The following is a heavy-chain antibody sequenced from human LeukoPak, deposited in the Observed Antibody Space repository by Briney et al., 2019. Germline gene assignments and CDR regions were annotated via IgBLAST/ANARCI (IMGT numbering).Heavy chain of an antibody. CDR3: ARDSQDGSGSDYNGVNY. Sequence: GGSLRLSCAASGFTFSSYAMHWVRQAPGKGLEWVAVISYDGSNKYYADSVKGRFTISRDNSKNTLYLQMNSLRAEDTAVYYCARDSQDGSGSDYNGVNYWGQGTLVTVSS. V-gene: IGHV3-30-3*01. CDR2: ISYDGSNK. D-gene: IGHD3-10*01. CDR1: GFTFSSYA. J-gene: IGHJ4*02.